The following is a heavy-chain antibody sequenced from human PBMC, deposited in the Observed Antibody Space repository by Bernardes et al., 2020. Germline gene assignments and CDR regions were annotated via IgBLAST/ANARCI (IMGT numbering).Heavy chain of an antibody. CDR3: ARDGGGLYYFFYCMAG. J-gene: IGHJ6*03. CDR1: GFSFKSYA. V-gene: IGHV3-23*01. Sequence: GGSLRLSCAASGFSFKSYAMSWVRQAPGKGLEWVSVISGSGSSTYYADSVKGRFTISRDNSKNTLYLQVNSLRAEDTAVYYCARDGGGLYYFFYCMAGWGKESSVTVSS. D-gene: IGHD3-3*01. CDR2: ISGSGSST.